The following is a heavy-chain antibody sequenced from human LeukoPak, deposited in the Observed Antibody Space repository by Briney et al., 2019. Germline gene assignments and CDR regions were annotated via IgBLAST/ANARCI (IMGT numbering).Heavy chain of an antibody. D-gene: IGHD4-23*01. Sequence: GGSLRLSCAASGFTFSSYSMNWVRQAPGKGLEWVSYISSSSSTIYYADSVKGRFTISRDNAKNSLYLQMNSLRAEDTAVYYCARDHRGNPYYYYGMDVWGQGTTVTVSS. J-gene: IGHJ6*02. CDR2: ISSSSSTI. CDR3: ARDHRGNPYYYYGMDV. V-gene: IGHV3-48*04. CDR1: GFTFSSYS.